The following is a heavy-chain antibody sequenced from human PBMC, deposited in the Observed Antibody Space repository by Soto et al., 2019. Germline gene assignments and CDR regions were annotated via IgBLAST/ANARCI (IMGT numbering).Heavy chain of an antibody. CDR2: VNHSGST. Sequence: PSETLSLTCAVYGGSFSGYYWSWIRQPPGKGLEWIGEVNHSGSTNYNPSLKSRVTISVDTSKNQFSLKLSSVTAADTAVYYCVRLIGNSWLDSWGQGTPVT. J-gene: IGHJ5*01. D-gene: IGHD2-8*01. V-gene: IGHV4-34*01. CDR1: GGSFSGYY. CDR3: VRLIGNSWLDS.